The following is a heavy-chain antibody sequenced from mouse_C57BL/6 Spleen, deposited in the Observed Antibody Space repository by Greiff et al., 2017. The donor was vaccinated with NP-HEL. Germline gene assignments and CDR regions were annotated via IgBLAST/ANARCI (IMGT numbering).Heavy chain of an antibody. Sequence: VKLQESGPELVKPGASVKISCKASGYAFSSSWMNWVKQRPGKGLEWIGRIYPGDGDTNYNGKFKGKAILTADQSSSTAYMQLSSLPSENSAVYFCARDGYYEDFDVWGTGTTVTVSS. D-gene: IGHD2-3*01. V-gene: IGHV1-82*01. J-gene: IGHJ1*03. CDR3: ARDGYYEDFDV. CDR2: IYPGDGDT. CDR1: GYAFSSSW.